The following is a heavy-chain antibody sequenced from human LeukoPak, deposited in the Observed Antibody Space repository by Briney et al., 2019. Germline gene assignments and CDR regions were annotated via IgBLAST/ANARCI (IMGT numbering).Heavy chain of an antibody. J-gene: IGHJ5*02. CDR1: GYTFTAQH. CDR2: INPNSGGT. Sequence: ASVKVSCKASGYTFTAQHMHWVRQAPGQGLEWMGWINPNSGGTNYAQKFQGWVTMTRDTSISTAYMELSRLRSDDTAVYYCARVYYYDSSGYYLRSWGQGTLVTVSS. V-gene: IGHV1-2*04. CDR3: ARVYYYDSSGYYLRS. D-gene: IGHD3-22*01.